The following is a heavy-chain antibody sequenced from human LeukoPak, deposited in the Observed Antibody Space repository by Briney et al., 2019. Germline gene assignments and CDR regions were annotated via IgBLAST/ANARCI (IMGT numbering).Heavy chain of an antibody. D-gene: IGHD6-19*01. CDR2: INQDASEI. J-gene: IGHJ4*02. V-gene: IGHV3-7*01. CDR1: GFTFSTYW. CDR3: AKTTAGYSSGRYPGWPMDY. Sequence: PGGSLRLSCAASGFTFSTYWMNWYRQAPGKGLEWVGNINQDASEINYVDSVRGRFTISRDNAKNSLHLQMNSLRAEDTAVYYCAKTTAGYSSGRYPGWPMDYWGQGTLVTVSS.